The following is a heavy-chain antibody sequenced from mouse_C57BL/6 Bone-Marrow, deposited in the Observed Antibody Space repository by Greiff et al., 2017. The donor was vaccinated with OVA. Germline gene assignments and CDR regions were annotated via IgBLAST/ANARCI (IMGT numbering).Heavy chain of an antibody. J-gene: IGHJ3*01. CDR3: AREGGAGYVD. CDR2: IYPRSGNT. V-gene: IGHV1-81*01. CDR1: GYSFTSYG. D-gene: IGHD3-2*02. Sequence: QVPLQQSGAELARPGASVKLSCKASGYSFTSYGISWVKQRTGQGLEWIGEIYPRSGNTYYNEKVKGKATLTADKSASTAYMELRSLTSEDSAVYFCAREGGAGYVDWGQGTLVTVSA.